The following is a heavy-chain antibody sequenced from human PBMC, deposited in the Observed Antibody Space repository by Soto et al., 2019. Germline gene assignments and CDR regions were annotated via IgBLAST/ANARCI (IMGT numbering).Heavy chain of an antibody. D-gene: IGHD6-13*01. CDR2: IIPICGTA. CDR1: GGTFSSYA. V-gene: IGHV1-69*06. J-gene: IGHJ4*02. CDR3: ARSRSHSSSWYSGVDY. Sequence: QVQLVQSGAEVKKPGSSVKVSCKSSGGTFSSYAISWVRQAPGPGLEWMGGIIPICGTANYAQKFQGRVTITADKSTSTAYMELSSLRSEDTAVYYCARSRSHSSSWYSGVDYWGQGTLVTVSS.